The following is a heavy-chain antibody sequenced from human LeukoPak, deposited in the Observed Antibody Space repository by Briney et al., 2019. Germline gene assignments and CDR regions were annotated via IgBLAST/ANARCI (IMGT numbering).Heavy chain of an antibody. CDR3: ATIDSSSPRD. Sequence: GGSLRLSCVASGFTFSSYWMTWVRQQPGKGLEWVANINQDGGAKYYLDSVKGRFTISRDNANNSLYLQMSSLRVDDAAVYYCATIDSSSPRDWGQGTLVTVSS. CDR1: GFTFSSYW. D-gene: IGHD6-13*01. J-gene: IGHJ4*02. V-gene: IGHV3-7*03. CDR2: INQDGGAK.